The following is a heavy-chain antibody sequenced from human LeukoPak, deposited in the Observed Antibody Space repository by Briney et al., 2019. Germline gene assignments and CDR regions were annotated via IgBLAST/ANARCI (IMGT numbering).Heavy chain of an antibody. CDR2: IYPGDSGT. Sequence: GESLKISCKGSGYSFTSYWIGWVRQMPGKGLEWMGIIYPGDSGTRYSPSLQGQVTISADKSISTAYLQWSSLKASDTAMYYCARHSVYDFWSGYYPLYDYWGQGTLVTVSS. CDR3: ARHSVYDFWSGYYPLYDY. V-gene: IGHV5-51*01. D-gene: IGHD3-3*01. J-gene: IGHJ4*02. CDR1: GYSFTSYW.